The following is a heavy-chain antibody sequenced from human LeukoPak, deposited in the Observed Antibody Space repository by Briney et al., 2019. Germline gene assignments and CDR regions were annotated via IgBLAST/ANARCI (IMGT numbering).Heavy chain of an antibody. D-gene: IGHD2-21*01. Sequence: SETLSLTCTVSGGSISSYYWSWIRQPAGKELEWIGRIYTSGSTNYNYNPSLKSRVTLSADTSKNQFSLKLSSVTAADTAVYYCARDPNSALWGQGTLVTVSS. CDR1: GGSISSYY. J-gene: IGHJ4*02. CDR3: ARDPNSAL. CDR2: IYTSGST. V-gene: IGHV4-4*07.